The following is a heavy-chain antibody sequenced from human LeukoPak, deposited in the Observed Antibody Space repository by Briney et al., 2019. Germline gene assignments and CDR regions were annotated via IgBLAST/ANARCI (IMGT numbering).Heavy chain of an antibody. CDR1: GFTFSNYN. CDR3: ARDPYSGSYGPYYYYYMDV. Sequence: GGSLRLSCAASGFTFSNYNMNWVRQAPGKGLEWVSSITSSSSYIYYADSVKGRFTISRDNAENSLYLQMNSLRDEDTAVYYCARDPYSGSYGPYYYYYMDVWGKGTTVTISS. V-gene: IGHV3-21*01. CDR2: ITSSSSYI. D-gene: IGHD1-26*01. J-gene: IGHJ6*03.